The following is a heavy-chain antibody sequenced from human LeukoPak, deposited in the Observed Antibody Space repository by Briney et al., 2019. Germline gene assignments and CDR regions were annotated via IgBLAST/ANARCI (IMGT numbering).Heavy chain of an antibody. CDR2: IFYSGST. Sequence: SETLSLTCTVSGGSVSSTSHHWDWIRQPPGQGLEWIGSIFYSGSTYYSPSLKSRVTISVDTSKNQFSLNLSSVTAADTAVYYCARTLWKISSSRWGQGTLVTVSS. J-gene: IGHJ4*02. V-gene: IGHV4-39*01. CDR1: GGSVSSTSHH. CDR3: ARTLWKISSSR. D-gene: IGHD6-6*01.